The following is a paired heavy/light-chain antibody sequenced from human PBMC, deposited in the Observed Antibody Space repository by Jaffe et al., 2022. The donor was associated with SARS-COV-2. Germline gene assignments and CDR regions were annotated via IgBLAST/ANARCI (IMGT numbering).Light chain of an antibody. V-gene: IGLV4-69*01. Sequence: QLVLTQSPSASASLGASVKLTCTLSSGHSSNAIAWHQQQPEKGPRYLMKLNSDGSHSKGDGIPDRFSGSSSGAERYLTISSLQSEDEADYYCQTWGTGTVVFGGGTKLTVL. CDR3: QTWGTGTVV. CDR2: LNSDGSH. J-gene: IGLJ2*01. CDR1: SGHSSNA.
Heavy chain of an antibody. J-gene: IGHJ4*02. D-gene: IGHD3-10*01. Sequence: QVQLQESGPGLVHPSETLSLSCAVSGYSIINYYWSWIRQPPGKGLEWIGYLYHSGSANYNPSLKSRVTLSIDRSKNQFSLKLSSVTAADTAVYYCARVSPGSGNYYFDYWGQGTLVTVSS. CDR2: LYHSGSA. CDR3: ARVSPGSGNYYFDY. V-gene: IGHV4-59*01. CDR1: GYSIINYY.